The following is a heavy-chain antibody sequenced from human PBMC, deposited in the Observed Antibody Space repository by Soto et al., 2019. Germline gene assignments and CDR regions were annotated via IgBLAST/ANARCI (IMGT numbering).Heavy chain of an antibody. CDR3: GTNRGLMSTTGPEDF. CDR2: IYPDDSDT. V-gene: IGHV5-51*01. Sequence: PGESLKISCTGSGFSFDNSWIVWVRQRPGKGLEWMGIIYPDDSDTRYNPSFQGQVTMSADKSIKTAYLTWSSLKASDTAMYFCGTNRGLMSTTGPEDFWGQGTLVTVSS. J-gene: IGHJ4*02. D-gene: IGHD2-8*01. CDR1: GFSFDNSW.